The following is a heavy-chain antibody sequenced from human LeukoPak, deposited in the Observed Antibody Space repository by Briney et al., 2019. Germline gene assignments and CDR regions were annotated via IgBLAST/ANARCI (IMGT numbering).Heavy chain of an antibody. CDR3: AREKEVVVVTGNYFDY. CDR1: GYTFTSYY. Sequence: GASVKVSCKASGYTFTSYYIHWVRQAPGQGLEWMGIINPSGGSTTYAQKFQGRVTMTMDTSTSTVYMELSSLRSDDTAVYYCAREKEVVVVTGNYFDYWGQGTLVTVSS. D-gene: IGHD2-21*02. J-gene: IGHJ4*02. CDR2: INPSGGST. V-gene: IGHV1-46*01.